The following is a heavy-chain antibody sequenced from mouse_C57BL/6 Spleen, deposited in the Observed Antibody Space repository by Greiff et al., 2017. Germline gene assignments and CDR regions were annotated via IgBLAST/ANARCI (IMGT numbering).Heavy chain of an antibody. V-gene: IGHV7-3*01. CDR3: ARYNLYAMDY. CDR2: IRNKANGYTT. CDR1: GFTFTDYY. Sequence: EVNVVESGGGSVQPGGSLSLSCAASGFTFTDYYMSWVRQPPGKALEWLGFIRNKANGYTTEYSASVKGRFTISRDNSQSILYLQMNALRAEDSATYYCARYNLYAMDYWGQGTSVTVAS. J-gene: IGHJ4*01.